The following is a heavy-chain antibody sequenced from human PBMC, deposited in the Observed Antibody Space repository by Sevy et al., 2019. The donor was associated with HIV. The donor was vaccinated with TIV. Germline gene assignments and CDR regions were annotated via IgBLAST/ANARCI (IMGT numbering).Heavy chain of an antibody. CDR1: GFTFSDSA. CDR3: TSYQMSRSKTADAYYYAMDV. Sequence: GGSLRLSCAASGFTFSDSAIQWVRQSSGKGLEWVGRIRSKANSYATLYAASVKGRFTISRDDSKNTAYLQMDSLKTEDSAVYYCTSYQMSRSKTADAYYYAMDVWGQGTTVTVSS. D-gene: IGHD2-2*01. CDR2: IRSKANSYAT. J-gene: IGHJ6*02. V-gene: IGHV3-73*01.